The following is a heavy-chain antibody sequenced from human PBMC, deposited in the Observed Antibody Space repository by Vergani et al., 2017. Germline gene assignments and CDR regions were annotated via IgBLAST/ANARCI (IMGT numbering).Heavy chain of an antibody. J-gene: IGHJ6*03. CDR2: IDHAGRP. Sequence: QVQLQQWGGGLLKPSETLSLTCVVNGGSFTRYHWTWIRQSPGGGLEWVGDIDHAGRPDYNPSLKSRLTMSVDKSRNQFSLTLNSVTATDTAIYFCARVNTETNGHLYYYYYMDVWGQGTAVTVS. CDR1: GGSFTRYH. D-gene: IGHD4-11*01. CDR3: ARVNTETNGHLYYYYYMDV. V-gene: IGHV4-34*01.